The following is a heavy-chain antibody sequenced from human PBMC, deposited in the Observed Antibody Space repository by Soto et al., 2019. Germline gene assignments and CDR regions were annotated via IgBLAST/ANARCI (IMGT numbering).Heavy chain of an antibody. D-gene: IGHD3-22*01. CDR1: GFTFSSYE. V-gene: IGHV3-48*03. Sequence: GGSLRLSCAASGFTFSSYEMNWVRQAPGKGLEWVSCISSSGSTIYYADSVKGRFTISRDNSDNMLFLQMNSLTTEGTAVYYCARAISGSSRFYPYYYYSGMDVWGQGTTVTVSS. CDR2: ISSSGSTI. J-gene: IGHJ6*02. CDR3: ARAISGSSRFYPYYYYSGMDV.